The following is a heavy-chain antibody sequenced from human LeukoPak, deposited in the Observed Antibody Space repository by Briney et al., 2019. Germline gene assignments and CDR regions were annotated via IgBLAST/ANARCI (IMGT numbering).Heavy chain of an antibody. Sequence: GGSLRLSCAASGFTFSSYAMHWVRQAPGKGLEWVAVISYDGSNKYYADSVKGRFTISRDNSKNTLYLQMNSLRAEDTAVYFCARSYYYGSGIYQHGMDVWGQGTTVTVSS. CDR3: ARSYYYGSGIYQHGMDV. D-gene: IGHD3-10*01. CDR1: GFTFSSYA. V-gene: IGHV3-30-3*01. J-gene: IGHJ6*02. CDR2: ISYDGSNK.